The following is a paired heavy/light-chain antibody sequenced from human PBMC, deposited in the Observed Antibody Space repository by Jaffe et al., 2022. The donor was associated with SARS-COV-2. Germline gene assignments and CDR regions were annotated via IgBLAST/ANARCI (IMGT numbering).Heavy chain of an antibody. Sequence: QVQLQQWGAGLLKPSETLSLTCVVYDGSFSGYYWSWIRQPPGKGLEWIGEINHSGSTNYNPSLKSRVTISVDTSKSQFSLKLSSVTAADTAVYYCARNERYCSYGTCSHSRFDPWGQGTLVTVSS. CDR1: DGSFSGYY. J-gene: IGHJ5*02. CDR3: ARNERYCSYGTCSHSRFDP. V-gene: IGHV4-34*01. CDR2: INHSGST. D-gene: IGHD2-15*01.
Light chain of an antibody. J-gene: IGLJ2*01. V-gene: IGLV6-57*01. CDR2: EDN. Sequence: NFMLTQPHSVSESPGKTVTISCTRSSGSIASNYVQWYRQRPGSSPSIVIYEDNQRPSGVPDRFSGSIDSSSNSASLTISGLKTEDEADYYCQSYDSSDPHVVFGGGTKLTVL. CDR1: SGSIASNY. CDR3: QSYDSSDPHVV.